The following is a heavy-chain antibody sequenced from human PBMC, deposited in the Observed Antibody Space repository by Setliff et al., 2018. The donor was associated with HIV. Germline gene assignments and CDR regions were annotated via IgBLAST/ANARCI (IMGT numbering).Heavy chain of an antibody. D-gene: IGHD6-13*01. CDR3: ARPSAANFFYSYAMDV. V-gene: IGHV4-34*01. J-gene: IGHJ6*02. CDR1: GGSFSGYY. CDR2: INHSGSA. Sequence: TSETLSLTCAVYGGSFSGYYWTWIRQPPGKGLEWIGKINHSGSAKYNPSLQSRVAISVDISKNQFSLKLNSVTPDDTAVYYCARPSAANFFYSYAMDVWGQGSTVTVYS.